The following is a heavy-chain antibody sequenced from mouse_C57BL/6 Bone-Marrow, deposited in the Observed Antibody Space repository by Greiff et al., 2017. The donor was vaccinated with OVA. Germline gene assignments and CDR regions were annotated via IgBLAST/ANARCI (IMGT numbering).Heavy chain of an antibody. Sequence: QVQLQQPGAELVMPGASVKLSCKASGYTFTSYWMHWVKQRPGQGLEWIGEIDPSDSYTNYNQKFKGKSTLTVDKSSSTAYMQISSRTSEDSAVYYCARELLPYLDYWGQGTTLTVSS. CDR1: GYTFTSYW. J-gene: IGHJ2*01. V-gene: IGHV1-69*01. CDR2: IDPSDSYT. CDR3: ARELLPYLDY. D-gene: IGHD1-1*01.